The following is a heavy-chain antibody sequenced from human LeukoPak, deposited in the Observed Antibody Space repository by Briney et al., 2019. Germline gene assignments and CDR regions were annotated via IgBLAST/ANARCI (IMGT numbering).Heavy chain of an antibody. J-gene: IGHJ4*02. CDR1: GGSISSYY. CDR3: ARGVAVAGTFDY. Sequence: SETLSLTCTVSGGSISSYYWSWIRQPPGKGLEWIGYIYYSGSTNYNPSLKSRVTISVDTSKNQFSLKLSSVTAADTAVYYCARGVAVAGTFDYWGQGTLVTISS. D-gene: IGHD6-19*01. V-gene: IGHV4-59*01. CDR2: IYYSGST.